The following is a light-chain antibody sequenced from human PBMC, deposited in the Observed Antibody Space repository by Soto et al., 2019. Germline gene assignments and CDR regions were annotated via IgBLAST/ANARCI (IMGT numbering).Light chain of an antibody. CDR1: ESVDIY. J-gene: IGKJ4*01. CDR2: HAS. Sequence: ETVLTQSPATLSLSPGERATLSCRASESVDIYLAWYQQKPGQAPRLLIYHASNRATGIPARFSGSGSGTDFTLTISSLEPEDSAVYYCQQRRTWPPLTFGGGTRVEIK. V-gene: IGKV3-11*01. CDR3: QQRRTWPPLT.